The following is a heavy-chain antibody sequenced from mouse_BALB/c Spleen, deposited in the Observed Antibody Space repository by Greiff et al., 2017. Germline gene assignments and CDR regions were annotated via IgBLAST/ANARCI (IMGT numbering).Heavy chain of an antibody. J-gene: IGHJ4*01. CDR1: GFSLTSYG. CDR3: ARHVVSSYYYAMDY. V-gene: IGHV2-6-2*01. D-gene: IGHD1-1*02. Sequence: VKLVESGPDLVAPSQSLSITCTVSGFSLTSYGVHWVRQPPGKGLEWLVVIWSDGSTTYNSALKSRLSISKDNSKSQVFLKMNSLQTDDTAMYYCARHVVSSYYYAMDYWGQGTSVTVSS. CDR2: IWSDGST.